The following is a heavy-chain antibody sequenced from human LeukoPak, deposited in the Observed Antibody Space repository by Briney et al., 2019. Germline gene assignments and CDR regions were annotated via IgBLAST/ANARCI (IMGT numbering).Heavy chain of an antibody. CDR1: GGSFSNYY. Sequence: SETLSLTCAVYGGSFSNYYWSWIRQPPGKGLEWIGEINDSGTINYNPSLMSRVTISVDRSKNQFSLKLSAVTAADTAVYYCARRWNYGRNYYIDVWGKGATVSVSS. CDR3: ARRWNYGRNYYIDV. CDR2: INDSGTI. V-gene: IGHV4-34*01. D-gene: IGHD1-7*01. J-gene: IGHJ6*03.